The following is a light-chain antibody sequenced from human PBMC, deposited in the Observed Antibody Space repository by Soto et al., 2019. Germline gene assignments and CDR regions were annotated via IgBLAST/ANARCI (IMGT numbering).Light chain of an antibody. V-gene: IGKV3-15*01. CDR2: GAS. Sequence: EIVMTQSPDTLSVSQGERVTLSCRASQTVTSNLAWYQQKPGQAPRLLIYGASTRATGIPARFSGSGSGTEFTLTISSLQSEDFAVYYCQQYNNWPLTFGGGTKVDIK. J-gene: IGKJ4*01. CDR1: QTVTSN. CDR3: QQYNNWPLT.